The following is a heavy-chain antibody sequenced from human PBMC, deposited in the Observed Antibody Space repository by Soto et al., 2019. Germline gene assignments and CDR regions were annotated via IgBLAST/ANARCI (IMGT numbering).Heavy chain of an antibody. CDR1: GGTFSSYA. J-gene: IGHJ4*02. Sequence: SVKVSCKASGGTFSSYAISWVRQAPGQGLEWMGGIIPIFGTANYAQKFQGRVTITADESTSTAYMELSSLRSEDTAVYYCARPRFSSGWGFDYWGQGTLVTVSS. CDR3: ARPRFSSGWGFDY. V-gene: IGHV1-69*13. D-gene: IGHD6-19*01. CDR2: IIPIFGTA.